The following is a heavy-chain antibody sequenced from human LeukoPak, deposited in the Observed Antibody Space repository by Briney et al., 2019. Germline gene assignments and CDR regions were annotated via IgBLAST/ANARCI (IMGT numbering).Heavy chain of an antibody. CDR3: ARTPSRPNYYYYMDV. Sequence: PSETLSLTCTVSGDSVSSGMYYWSWIRQPPGKGLEWIGHIYYSGSTKYNPSLKSRVTISVDTSKNQFSLKLSSMTAADTAVYYCARTPSRPNYYYYMDVWGKGTTVTVSS. CDR2: IYYSGST. J-gene: IGHJ6*03. CDR1: GDSVSSGMYY. V-gene: IGHV4-61*01.